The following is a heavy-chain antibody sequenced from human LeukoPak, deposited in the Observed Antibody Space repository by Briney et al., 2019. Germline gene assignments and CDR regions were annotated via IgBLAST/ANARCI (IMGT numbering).Heavy chain of an antibody. Sequence: PSETLSLTCTVSGGSISTYYWRWIRQPPGKGLEWIGYIYYSGSTNYSPSRKSRVTISVDTSKNQFSLKLSSVTAEDTAVYYCARGRPHNSDFAYWGQGTLVTVSS. V-gene: IGHV4-59*01. CDR3: ARGRPHNSDFAY. J-gene: IGHJ4*02. CDR2: IYYSGST. D-gene: IGHD2/OR15-2a*01. CDR1: GGSISTYY.